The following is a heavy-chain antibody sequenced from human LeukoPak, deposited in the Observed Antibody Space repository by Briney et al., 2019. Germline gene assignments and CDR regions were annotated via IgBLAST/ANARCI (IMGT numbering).Heavy chain of an antibody. CDR1: GGTFSTYA. J-gene: IGHJ4*02. D-gene: IGHD6-13*01. V-gene: IGHV1-69*01. CDR3: ARHPPGAAGTLQYYFDY. Sequence: GASVKVSCKASGGTFSTYAISWVRQAPGHGLEWMGGIIPIFGTANYAQKFHGRVTITADESTSTAYMELSSLRSEDTAVYYCARHPPGAAGTLQYYFDYWGQGTLVTVSS. CDR2: IIPIFGTA.